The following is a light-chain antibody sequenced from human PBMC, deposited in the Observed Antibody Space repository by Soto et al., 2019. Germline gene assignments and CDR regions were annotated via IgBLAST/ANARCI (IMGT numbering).Light chain of an antibody. CDR1: GSNIGNNY. J-gene: IGLJ2*01. CDR2: DNY. V-gene: IGLV1-51*01. CDR3: GSWDSSPSVVL. Sequence: QSVLTQPPSVSAAPGQRVTISCSGSGSNIGNNYVSWYQQLPGTAPKLLIYDNYKRPSGIPDRFSGSKSGTSATLGITGLQTGDEADYYCGSWDSSPSVVLFGGGTKLTVL.